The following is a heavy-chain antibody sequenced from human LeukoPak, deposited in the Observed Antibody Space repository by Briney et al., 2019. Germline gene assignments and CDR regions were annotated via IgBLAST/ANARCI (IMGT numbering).Heavy chain of an antibody. V-gene: IGHV3-7*05. Sequence: PGGSLRLSCAASGFTFSSYSMSWVRQAPGKGLDWVANIKQDGSEKYYVDSVKGRFTLSRDNAKNSLYLQMDSLRAEDTAVYYCARMAGGLWDYWGQGTLVTVSS. CDR2: IKQDGSEK. CDR3: ARMAGGLWDY. CDR1: GFTFSSYS. D-gene: IGHD3-10*01. J-gene: IGHJ4*02.